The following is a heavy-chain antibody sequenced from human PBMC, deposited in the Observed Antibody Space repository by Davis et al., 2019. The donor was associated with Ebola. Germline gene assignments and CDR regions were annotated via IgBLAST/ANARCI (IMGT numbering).Heavy chain of an antibody. CDR3: ARATGADY. CDR2: LYSGGST. D-gene: IGHD1-14*01. CDR1: GFTASKNY. V-gene: IGHV3-53*05. J-gene: IGHJ4*02. Sequence: GESLKISCAASGFTASKNYMSWVRQAPGKGLEWVSVLYSGGSTYYADSVKGRFTISRDNSKNTLYLQMNSLRAEDTAVYYCARATGADYWGQGTLVTVSS.